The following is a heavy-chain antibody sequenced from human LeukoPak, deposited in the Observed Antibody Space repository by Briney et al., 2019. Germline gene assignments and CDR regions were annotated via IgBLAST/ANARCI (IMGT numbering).Heavy chain of an antibody. J-gene: IGHJ4*02. D-gene: IGHD6-19*01. CDR2: ISGSGGST. CDR3: AKGYIPQWLVPYYFDY. Sequence: GGSLRLSCAASGFTFSSYAMSWVRQAPGKGLEWVSAISGSGGSTYYADSVKGRFTISRDNSKNTLYLQMNSLRAEDTAVYYCAKGYIPQWLVPYYFDYWGQGTLVTVSS. CDR1: GFTFSSYA. V-gene: IGHV3-23*01.